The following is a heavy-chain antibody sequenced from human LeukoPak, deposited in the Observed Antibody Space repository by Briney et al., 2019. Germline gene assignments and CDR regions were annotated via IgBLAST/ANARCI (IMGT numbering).Heavy chain of an antibody. CDR1: GGSISSYY. D-gene: IGHD3-22*01. J-gene: IGHJ3*02. V-gene: IGHV4-59*01. CDR2: IYYSGST. Sequence: SETPSLTCTVYGGSISSYYWSWIRQPPGKGLEWIGYIYYSGSTNYNPPLKSRVTISVDTSKNQFSLKLSSVTAADTAVYYCARYLDDSRSPSHAFDIWGQGAMVTVSS. CDR3: ARYLDDSRSPSHAFDI.